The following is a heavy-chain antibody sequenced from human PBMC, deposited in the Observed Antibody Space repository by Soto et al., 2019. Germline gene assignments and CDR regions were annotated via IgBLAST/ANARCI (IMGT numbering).Heavy chain of an antibody. V-gene: IGHV1-18*01. D-gene: IGHD2-15*01. CDR2: ISIEKGDT. CDR3: ARCYCSVGSCFTCWHFDL. Sequence: QVQVVQSGAEGKKPGASVKVACKASGYSFDTFGMSWVRQAPGQGLEWMGWISIEKGDTNSAQKFQDRVNMTTDTSTSTAYMELRSLTSDETAVYYCARCYCSVGSCFTCWHFDLWGRGTLVTVSS. J-gene: IGHJ2*01. CDR1: GYSFDTFG.